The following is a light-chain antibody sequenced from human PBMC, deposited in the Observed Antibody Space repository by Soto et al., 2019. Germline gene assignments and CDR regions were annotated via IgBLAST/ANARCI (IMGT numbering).Light chain of an antibody. J-gene: IGLJ1*01. CDR3: SSYTSSSTPLV. Sequence: ALTQPASVSGSPGQSITISCTGTSSDVGGYNYVSWYQQHPGKAPKLMIYDVSNRPSGVSNRFSGSKSGNTASLTISGLQAEDEADYYCSSYTSSSTPLVFGTGTKVTVL. CDR2: DVS. V-gene: IGLV2-14*01. CDR1: SSDVGGYNY.